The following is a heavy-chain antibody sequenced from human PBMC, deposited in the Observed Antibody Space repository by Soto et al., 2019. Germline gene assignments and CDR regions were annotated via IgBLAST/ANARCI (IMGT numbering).Heavy chain of an antibody. CDR1: GGSFSGYY. CDR2: INHSGST. D-gene: IGHD2-21*02. CDR3: ARMFKLVTALYYYYYGMDV. V-gene: IGHV4-34*01. J-gene: IGHJ6*02. Sequence: SETLSLTCAVYGGSFSGYYWSWIRQPPGKGLEWIGEINHSGSTNYNPSLKSRVTISVDTSKNQFSLKLSSVTAADTAVYYCARMFKLVTALYYYYYGMDVWGQGTTVTVSS.